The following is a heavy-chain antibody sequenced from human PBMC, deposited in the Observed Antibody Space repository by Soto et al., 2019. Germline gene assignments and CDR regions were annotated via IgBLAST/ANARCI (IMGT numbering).Heavy chain of an antibody. J-gene: IGHJ4*02. CDR2: ISYDGSNK. V-gene: IGHV3-30*18. D-gene: IGHD3-10*01. CDR3: AKDDNMVFDY. CDR1: GFTFSSYG. Sequence: QVQLVESGGGVVQPGRSLRLSCAASGFTFSSYGMHWVRQAPGKGLEWVAVISYDGSNKYYADSVKGRFTISRDNSKNTLYLQMNSLRAEDTAVYYCAKDDNMVFDYWGQGTLVTVSS.